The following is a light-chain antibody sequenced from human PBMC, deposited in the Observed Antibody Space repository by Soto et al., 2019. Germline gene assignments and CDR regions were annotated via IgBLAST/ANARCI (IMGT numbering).Light chain of an antibody. J-gene: IGLJ3*02. CDR2: SNN. Sequence: QSVLTQPPSASGTPGQRVTISCSGSSSNVGSDIVNWYQQLPGTAPELLIYSNNQRPSGVPDRFSGSKSGTSASLAISGLQSDDEADYYCAAWDGSLNGWVFGGGTQLTVL. CDR1: SSNVGSDI. V-gene: IGLV1-44*01. CDR3: AAWDGSLNGWV.